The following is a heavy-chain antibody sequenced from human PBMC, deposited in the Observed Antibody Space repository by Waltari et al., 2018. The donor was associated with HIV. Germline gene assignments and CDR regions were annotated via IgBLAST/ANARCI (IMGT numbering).Heavy chain of an antibody. D-gene: IGHD2-8*02. CDR3: ARPCTGDRCYAIFDY. V-gene: IGHV3-7*01. CDR1: GFSFSNYW. CDR2: IKKDGSQQ. Sequence: EVQLVESGGGLVQPGGSLRLACEASGFSFSNYWMGWVRQAPGQGLGWVANIKKDGSQQFYADSVKGRFIISRDDAKNSLSLQMDNLRAEDTAVYFCARPCTGDRCYAIFDYWGQGILVSVSS. J-gene: IGHJ4*02.